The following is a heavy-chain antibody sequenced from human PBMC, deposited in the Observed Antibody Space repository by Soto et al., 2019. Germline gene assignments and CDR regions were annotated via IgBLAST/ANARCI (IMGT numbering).Heavy chain of an antibody. CDR3: ASSPGSLAGDY. J-gene: IGHJ4*02. V-gene: IGHV4-4*02. Sequence: SETLSLTCAVSSDFISTSTWWIWVRQPPGRGLEWIGEIYHSVSTNYNPSLKSRVTISVDKTKNQFSLNLSSVTAADTAVYYCASSPGSLAGDYWGQGTLVTVSS. CDR1: SDFISTSTW. D-gene: IGHD2-15*01. CDR2: IYHSVST.